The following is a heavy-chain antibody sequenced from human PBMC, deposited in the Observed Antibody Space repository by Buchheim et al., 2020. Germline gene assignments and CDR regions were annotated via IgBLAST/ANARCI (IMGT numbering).Heavy chain of an antibody. V-gene: IGHV5-51*01. CDR3: AREDSSHFGHGPLDF. J-gene: IGHJ4*02. CDR2: VYPGDSDA. Sequence: EVQLVQTGTVVKKSGDSLRISCEASGYTFSSYWIAWVRHKPGKGLEWMGTVYPGDSDAKYGPSFQGPVTISVDKSLRTAYLEISSLEASDTAIYYCAREDSSHFGHGPLDFWGQGTL. D-gene: IGHD3-3*01. CDR1: GYTFSSYW.